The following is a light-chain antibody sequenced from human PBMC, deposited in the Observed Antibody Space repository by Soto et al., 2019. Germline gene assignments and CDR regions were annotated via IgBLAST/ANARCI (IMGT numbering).Light chain of an antibody. CDR1: QTISTY. V-gene: IGKV1-39*01. CDR2: AAS. CDR3: QQSTGIPYT. Sequence: DIQMTQSPSSLSASVGDRVTITCRASQTISTYLNWYQQNPGKAPKLLIYAASNLENGVPSRFSGSGSGTDFTLTISSLQPEDFATYYCQQSTGIPYTFGQGTKLDIK. J-gene: IGKJ2*01.